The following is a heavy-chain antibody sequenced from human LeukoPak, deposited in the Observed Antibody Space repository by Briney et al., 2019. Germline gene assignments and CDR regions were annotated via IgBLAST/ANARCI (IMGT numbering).Heavy chain of an antibody. CDR3: ARDSSSLSGGWFDP. J-gene: IGHJ5*02. Sequence: SETLSLTCTVSGGSISSSSYYWGWIRQPPGKGLEWIGSIYCSGSTYYNPSLKSRVTISVDTSKNQFSLKLSSVIAADTAVYYCARDSSSLSGGWFDPWGQGTLVAVSS. V-gene: IGHV4-39*07. CDR1: GGSISSSSYY. D-gene: IGHD6-13*01. CDR2: IYCSGST.